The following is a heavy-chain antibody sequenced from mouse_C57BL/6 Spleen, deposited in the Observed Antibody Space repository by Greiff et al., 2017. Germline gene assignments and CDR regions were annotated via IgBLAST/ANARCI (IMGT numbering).Heavy chain of an antibody. CDR3: ARPIRNYAMDY. CDR1: GFTFSDYG. V-gene: IGHV5-17*01. CDR2: ISSGSSTI. Sequence: EVQLVESGGGLVKPGGSLKLSCAASGFTFSDYGMHWVRQAPEKGLEWVAYISSGSSTIYYADTVKGRFTISRDNAKNTLFLQMTSLRSEDTAMYYCARPIRNYAMDYWGQGTSVTVSS. J-gene: IGHJ4*01. D-gene: IGHD2-4*01.